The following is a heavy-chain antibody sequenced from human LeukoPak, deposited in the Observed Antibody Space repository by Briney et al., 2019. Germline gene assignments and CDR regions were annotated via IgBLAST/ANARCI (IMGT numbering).Heavy chain of an antibody. CDR1: GYTFTSYY. CDR3: ASGYSGSYPTGY. CDR2: INPSGGST. D-gene: IGHD1-26*01. J-gene: IGHJ4*02. Sequence: ASVKVSCKASGYTFTSYYMHWVRQPPGQGLEWMGIINPSGGSTSYAQKFQGRVTMTRDMSTSTVYMELSSLRSEDTAVYYCASGYSGSYPTGYWGQGTLVTVSS. V-gene: IGHV1-46*01.